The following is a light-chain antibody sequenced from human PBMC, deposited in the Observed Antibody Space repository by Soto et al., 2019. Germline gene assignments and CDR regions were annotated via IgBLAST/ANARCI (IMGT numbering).Light chain of an antibody. CDR2: EVT. Sequence: QSALTQPASVSGSPGQSITISCTGTSSDVGGYNYVSWYQQHPGKAPKLLIYEVTYRPSGVSHRFSGSKSGNPASLTISGLQAEDEADYFCGSYTSSNTLVFGTGTKLTVL. CDR3: GSYTSSNTLV. CDR1: SSDVGGYNY. J-gene: IGLJ1*01. V-gene: IGLV2-14*03.